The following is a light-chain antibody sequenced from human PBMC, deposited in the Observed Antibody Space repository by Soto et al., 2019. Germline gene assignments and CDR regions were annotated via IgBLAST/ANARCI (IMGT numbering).Light chain of an antibody. CDR3: CSDAGRSTYV. J-gene: IGLJ1*01. Sequence: QSVLTQPASASGSPGQSITISCTVGSYNFVSWYQQHPGKAPKVLIYEVSKRPSGVSDRFSGSKSGNTASLTISGLQAEDEADYYCCSDAGRSTYVFGNGTKVTDL. CDR2: EVS. CDR1: GSYNF. V-gene: IGLV2-23*02.